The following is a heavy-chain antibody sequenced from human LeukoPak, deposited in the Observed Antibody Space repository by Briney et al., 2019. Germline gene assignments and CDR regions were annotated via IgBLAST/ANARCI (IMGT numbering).Heavy chain of an antibody. V-gene: IGHV4-38-2*02. CDR2: IYHSGST. D-gene: IGHD1-1*01. CDR3: AREDDGGLAFDI. Sequence: PSETLSLTCTVSGGSISSYYWSWIRQPPGKGLEWIGSIYHSGSTYYNPSLKSRVTISVDTSKNQFSLKLSSVTAADTAVYYCAREDDGGLAFDIWGQGTMVTVSS. J-gene: IGHJ3*02. CDR1: GGSISSYY.